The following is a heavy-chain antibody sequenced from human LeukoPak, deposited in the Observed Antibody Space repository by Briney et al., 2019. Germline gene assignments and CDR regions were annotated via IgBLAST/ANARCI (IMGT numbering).Heavy chain of an antibody. J-gene: IGHJ4*02. CDR3: AKDSYYYDSSGYYYDY. CDR2: IRYDGSNK. D-gene: IGHD3-22*01. V-gene: IGHV3-30*02. CDR1: GFTFSSYG. Sequence: PGGSLRLSCAASGFTFSSYGMHWVRQAPGKGLEWVAFIRYDGSNKYYADSMKGRFTISRDNSKNTLYLQMNSLRAEDTAVYYCAKDSYYYDSSGYYYDYWGQGTLVTVSS.